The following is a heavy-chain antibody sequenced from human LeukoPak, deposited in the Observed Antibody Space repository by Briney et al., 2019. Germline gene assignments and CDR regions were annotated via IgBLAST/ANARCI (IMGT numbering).Heavy chain of an antibody. CDR1: GYTFTSYY. V-gene: IGHV1-46*01. Sequence: ASVKVSCKASGYTFTSYYMHWVRQAPGQGLEWMGIINPSGGSTNYAQKLQGRVTMTTDTSTSTAYMELRSLRSDDTAVYYCARDGHCSSTSCPSWGYYYYYGMDVWGQGTTVTVSS. CDR2: INPSGGST. D-gene: IGHD2-2*03. J-gene: IGHJ6*02. CDR3: ARDGHCSSTSCPSWGYYYYYGMDV.